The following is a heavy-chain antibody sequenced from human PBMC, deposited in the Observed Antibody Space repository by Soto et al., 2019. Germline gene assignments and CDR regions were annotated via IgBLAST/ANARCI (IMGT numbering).Heavy chain of an antibody. J-gene: IGHJ6*02. CDR2: IIPIFGTA. Sequence: QVQLVQSGAEVKKPGSSVKVSCKASGGTFSSYAIIWVRQAPGQGLEWMGGIIPIFGTANYAQKFQGRVTITADESTSTAYMELSSLRSEDTAVYYCARAGCSGGSCYSASYYYGMDVWGQGTTVTVSS. CDR1: GGTFSSYA. D-gene: IGHD2-15*01. V-gene: IGHV1-69*01. CDR3: ARAGCSGGSCYSASYYYGMDV.